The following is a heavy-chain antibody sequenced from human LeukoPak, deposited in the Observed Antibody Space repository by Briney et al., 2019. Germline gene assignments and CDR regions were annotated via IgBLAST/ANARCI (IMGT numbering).Heavy chain of an antibody. Sequence: SQTLSPTCAFSGDSDSSNTAAWNWIRQSPSRGLEWLGRTYYRSKWYDDYAAFVKSRIIINPDTSKNQFYLQLNSVTPEDTAVYYCARNNPNSSGWYSFDSWGQGTLVTVSS. CDR1: GDSDSSNTAA. CDR3: ARNNPNSSGWYSFDS. J-gene: IGHJ4*02. CDR2: TYYRSKWYD. D-gene: IGHD6-19*01. V-gene: IGHV6-1*01.